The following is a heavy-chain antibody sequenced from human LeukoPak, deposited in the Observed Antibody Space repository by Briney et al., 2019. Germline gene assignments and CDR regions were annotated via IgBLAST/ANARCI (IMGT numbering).Heavy chain of an antibody. Sequence: GGSLRLSCAASGFTFSSYAMSWVRQAPGKGLEWVSATVGNGGSTYYADPVKGRFTISRDNSKNTLYLQMNSLRADDTAVYYCAKDRYRWELESWGQGTLVTVSS. CDR2: TVGNGGST. J-gene: IGHJ4*02. CDR1: GFTFSSYA. V-gene: IGHV3-23*01. D-gene: IGHD1-26*01. CDR3: AKDRYRWELES.